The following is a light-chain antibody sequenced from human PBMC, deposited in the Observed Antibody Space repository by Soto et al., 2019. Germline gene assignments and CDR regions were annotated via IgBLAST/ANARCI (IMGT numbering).Light chain of an antibody. J-gene: IGKJ5*01. CDR2: GAS. CDR1: QSVSSSY. Sequence: EIVLTQSPGTLSLSPGERATLSCRASQSVSSSYLAWYQQKPDQAPRLLIYGASSRATGIPDRFSGSGSGTDFTLPISRLEPEDFAVYYCQQYGSSTDTFGQGTRLEI. CDR3: QQYGSSTDT. V-gene: IGKV3-20*01.